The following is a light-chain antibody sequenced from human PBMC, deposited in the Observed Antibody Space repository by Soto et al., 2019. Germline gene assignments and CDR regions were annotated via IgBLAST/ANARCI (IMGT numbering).Light chain of an antibody. V-gene: IGKV3-20*01. CDR2: GAS. CDR3: QQYGSSGT. CDR1: QSRGSNF. Sequence: EIVMTQSPGTLSLSPGERATLSFKTSQSRGSNFLAWYQQKPGQAPRLLIYGASSRATGIPDRFSGSGSGTDFTLTISRLEPEDFAVYYCQQYGSSGTFGQGTKVDIK. J-gene: IGKJ1*01.